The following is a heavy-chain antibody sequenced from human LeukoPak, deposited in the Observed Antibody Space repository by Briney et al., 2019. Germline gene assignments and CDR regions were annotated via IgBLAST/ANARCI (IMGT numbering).Heavy chain of an antibody. CDR2: IYHSGST. D-gene: IGHD3-9*01. J-gene: IGHJ6*04. CDR3: ASLHKVRYFDWLNPNYYYGMDV. Sequence: PSETLSLTCAVSGGSISSSNWWSWVRQPPGKGLEWIGEIYHSGSTNYNPSLKSRVTISVDKSKNQFSLKLSSVTAADTAVYYCASLHKVRYFDWLNPNYYYGMDVWGKGTTVTVSS. CDR1: GGSISSSNW. V-gene: IGHV4-4*02.